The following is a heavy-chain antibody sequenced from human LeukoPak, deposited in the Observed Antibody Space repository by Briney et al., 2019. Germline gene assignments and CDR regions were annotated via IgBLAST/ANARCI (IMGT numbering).Heavy chain of an antibody. CDR1: GFSLSSGYS. J-gene: IGHJ6*03. Sequence: PSETLSLTCAGSGFSLSSGYSWGWIRQPPGKGLEWIGSIRHSGRTYYNRSLKSRVTISVDTSKTQFSLKLSSVTAADTAVYYCARLPAGSRCYHYYYMDVWGKGTTVTVSS. V-gene: IGHV4-38-2*01. CDR2: IRHSGRT. D-gene: IGHD2-2*01. CDR3: ARLPAGSRCYHYYYMDV.